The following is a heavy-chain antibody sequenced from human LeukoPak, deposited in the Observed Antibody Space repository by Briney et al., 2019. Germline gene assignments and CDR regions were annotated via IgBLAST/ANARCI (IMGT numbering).Heavy chain of an antibody. Sequence: GGSLRLPCEDSGFTFRSYEMNWVRQAPGKGLEWVSYISSSGSTIYYADSVKGRFTISRDNAKNSLYLQMNSLRAEDTAVYYCARVSGYVTFDYWGQGTLVTVSS. J-gene: IGHJ4*02. CDR3: ARVSGYVTFDY. CDR2: ISSSGSTI. CDR1: GFTFRSYE. V-gene: IGHV3-48*03. D-gene: IGHD3-22*01.